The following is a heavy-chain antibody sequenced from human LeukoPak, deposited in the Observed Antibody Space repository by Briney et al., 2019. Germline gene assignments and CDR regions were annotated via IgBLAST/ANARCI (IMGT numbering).Heavy chain of an antibody. CDR3: ARAGYYYGSELGFDP. J-gene: IGHJ5*02. CDR1: GFIFRNYG. D-gene: IGHD3-10*01. CDR2: VSPNGETA. Sequence: GGSLKLSCAASGFIFRNYGMNWVRQPPGKGLEWVSGVSPNGETAYYADSVKGRFTISRDNAQNSLYLQMNSLRAEDTAVYYCARAGYYYGSELGFDPWGQGTLVTVSS. V-gene: IGHV3-23*01.